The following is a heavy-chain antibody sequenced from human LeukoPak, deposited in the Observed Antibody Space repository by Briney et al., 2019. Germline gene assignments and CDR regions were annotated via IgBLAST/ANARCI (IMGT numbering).Heavy chain of an antibody. CDR3: AREEPDYYDSKPPFDY. CDR2: INPSGGST. Sequence: GASVKVSCKASGYTFTGYYMHWVRQAPGQGLEWMGIINPSGGSTSYAQKFQGRVTMTRDTSTSTVYMELSSLRSEDTAVYYCAREEPDYYDSKPPFDYWGQGTLVTVSS. CDR1: GYTFTGYY. D-gene: IGHD3-22*01. J-gene: IGHJ4*02. V-gene: IGHV1-46*01.